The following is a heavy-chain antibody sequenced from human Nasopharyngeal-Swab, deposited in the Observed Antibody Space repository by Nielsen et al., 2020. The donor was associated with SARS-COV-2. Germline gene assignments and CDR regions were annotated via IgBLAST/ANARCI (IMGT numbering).Heavy chain of an antibody. CDR2: ISDSGTT. Sequence: SETLSLTCTVSGGSMNSGGHFWSWIRQPPGKGLEWIGYISDSGTTYYNQSLQSRLSILLDTSKTQFSLRLSAVTAADTAVYYCAKSLKALVAAWKDAFDIWGQGTMVTVSS. CDR1: GGSMNSGGHF. J-gene: IGHJ3*02. D-gene: IGHD2-15*01. CDR3: AKSLKALVAAWKDAFDI. V-gene: IGHV4-30-4*01.